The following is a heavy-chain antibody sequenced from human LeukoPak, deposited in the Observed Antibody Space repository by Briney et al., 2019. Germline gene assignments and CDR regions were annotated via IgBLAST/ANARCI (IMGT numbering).Heavy chain of an antibody. CDR2: ISNDAAKK. CDR3: AKDMNTVTTTFDY. V-gene: IGHV3-30*18. CDR1: GFTFTTYA. J-gene: IGHJ4*02. Sequence: GGSLRLSCAASGFTFTTYAMHWDRQAPGKGLEWVAIISNDAAKKYYADSVKGRSTISRDNSENTLYLQMNSLRAEDTAVYYCAKDMNTVTTTFDYWGRGTLVTVSS. D-gene: IGHD4-17*01.